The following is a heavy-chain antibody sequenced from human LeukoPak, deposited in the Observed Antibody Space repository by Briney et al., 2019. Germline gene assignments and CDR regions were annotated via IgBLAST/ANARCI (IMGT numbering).Heavy chain of an antibody. J-gene: IGHJ3*01. V-gene: IGHV5-51*01. CDR3: ARHSTSHSSDAFDV. CDR2: IYPRDSDT. CDR1: GYFFRNYW. D-gene: IGHD6-6*01. Sequence: GASLKISCKAVGYFFRNYWIGWVRQMPGKGLEWLGTIYPRDSDTRYRPPFQRQITMSVDKSITTAYQQWNSLKASDSGIYYCARHSTSHSSDAFDVWGQGTLVIVSS.